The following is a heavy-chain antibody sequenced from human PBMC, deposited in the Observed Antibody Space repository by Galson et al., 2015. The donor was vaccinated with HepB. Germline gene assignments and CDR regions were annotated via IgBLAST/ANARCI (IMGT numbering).Heavy chain of an antibody. CDR2: ISAYNGNT. CDR3: ARVWLLQDSLGLWARAFDI. CDR1: GYTFTSYG. D-gene: IGHD5-12*01. J-gene: IGHJ3*02. V-gene: IGHV1-18*04. Sequence: SVKVSCKASGYTFTSYGISWVRQAPGQGLEWMGWISAYNGNTNYAQKLQGRVTMTTDTSTSTAYMELRSLRSDDTAVYYCARVWLLQDSLGLWARAFDIWGQGTMVTVSS.